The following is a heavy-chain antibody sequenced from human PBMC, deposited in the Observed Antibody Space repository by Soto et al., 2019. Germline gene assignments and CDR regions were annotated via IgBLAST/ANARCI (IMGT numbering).Heavy chain of an antibody. Sequence: QVQLVQSGAEVKKPGASVKVSCKASGYTFSTYGITWVRQAPGQGLEWMGWISTYNGNTNFAQKFQGRVAMTRDTSTSTAYLELGSLRSDDTAIYYCAMDRTASIRWFDPWGQGTLVTVSS. CDR2: ISTYNGNT. CDR1: GYTFSTYG. V-gene: IGHV1-18*01. CDR3: AMDRTASIRWFDP. D-gene: IGHD5-12*01. J-gene: IGHJ5*02.